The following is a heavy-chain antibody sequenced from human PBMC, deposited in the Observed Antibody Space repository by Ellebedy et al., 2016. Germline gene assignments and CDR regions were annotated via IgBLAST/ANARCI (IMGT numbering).Heavy chain of an antibody. CDR2: MNPNSGNT. J-gene: IGHJ5*02. D-gene: IGHD6-19*01. Sequence: ASVKVSCKASGYTFTSYDINWVRQATGQGLEWMGWMNPNSGNTGYAQKFQGRVTMTRNTSIRTAYMELSSLRSEDTAVYYCARVVAVAGPNWFDPWGQGTLVTVPS. CDR1: GYTFTSYD. V-gene: IGHV1-8*01. CDR3: ARVVAVAGPNWFDP.